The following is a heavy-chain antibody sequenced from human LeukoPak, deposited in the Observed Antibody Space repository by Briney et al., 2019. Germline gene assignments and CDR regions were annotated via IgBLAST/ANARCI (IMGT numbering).Heavy chain of an antibody. J-gene: IGHJ4*02. CDR1: GPTFRNAW. D-gene: IGHD2/OR15-2a*01. Sequence: GRSRRLSCAPSGPTFRNAWMSWVRQAPGKGPEWVGRIKSKFDGGTTDYAAPVKGRFNISRGDSENTLYLQMNSLKTEDTGVYYCTTEFYNAPDYWGQGTLVTVSS. V-gene: IGHV3-15*01. CDR3: TTEFYNAPDY. CDR2: IKSKFDGGTT.